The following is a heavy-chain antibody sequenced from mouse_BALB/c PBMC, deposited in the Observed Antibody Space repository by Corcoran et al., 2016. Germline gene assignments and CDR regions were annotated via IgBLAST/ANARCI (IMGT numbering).Heavy chain of an antibody. Sequence: EVLLQQSGPELVKPGASVKIPCKASGYTFTDYNMDWVKQSHGKSLEWIGDINPNNGGTIYNQKFKGKATLTVDKSSSTAYMELRSLTSEDTAVYYCAREGYGSSSAYWGQGTLVTVSA. J-gene: IGHJ3*01. CDR2: INPNNGGT. V-gene: IGHV1-18*01. CDR3: AREGYGSSSAY. D-gene: IGHD1-1*01. CDR1: GYTFTDYN.